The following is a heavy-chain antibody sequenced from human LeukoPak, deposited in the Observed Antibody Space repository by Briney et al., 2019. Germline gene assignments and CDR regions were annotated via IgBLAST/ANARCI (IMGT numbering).Heavy chain of an antibody. CDR2: ISYDGSNK. D-gene: IGHD3-22*01. CDR3: ARVQGMGGYYLIDY. CDR1: GFTFSSYA. Sequence: GGSLRLSCAASGFTFSSYAMHWVRQAPGKGLEWVAVISYDGSNKYYADSVKGRFTISRDNSKNTLYLQMNSLRAEDTAVYYCARVQGMGGYYLIDYWGQGTLVTVSS. J-gene: IGHJ4*02. V-gene: IGHV3-30-3*01.